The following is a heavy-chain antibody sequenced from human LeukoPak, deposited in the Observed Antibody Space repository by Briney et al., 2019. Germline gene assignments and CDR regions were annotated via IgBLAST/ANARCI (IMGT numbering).Heavy chain of an antibody. V-gene: IGHV3-43*01. CDR2: INKDGDRT. Sequence: GGSLRLSCAVSGFTLDDYSIHWVRQGPGKGLEWVSLINKDGDRTYYADSVKGRFTISRDNSKNSLYLQMNSLRIEDTALYYCAKEARGSSWTGFDSWGQGTLVTVSS. CDR1: GFTLDDYS. D-gene: IGHD6-13*01. CDR3: AKEARGSSWTGFDS. J-gene: IGHJ4*02.